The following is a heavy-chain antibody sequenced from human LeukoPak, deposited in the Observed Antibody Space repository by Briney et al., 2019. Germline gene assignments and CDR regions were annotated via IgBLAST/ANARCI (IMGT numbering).Heavy chain of an antibody. D-gene: IGHD3-16*02. J-gene: IGHJ4*02. CDR2: ISSSSSYI. CDR1: GFTFSSYS. CDR3: ARALGELSQIDY. Sequence: GGSLRLSCAASGFTFSSYSMNWVRQAPGKGLEWVSSISSSSSYIYYADSVKGRFTISRDNAKNSLYLQMNSLRAEDTAVYYCARALGELSQIDYWGQGTLVTVSS. V-gene: IGHV3-21*01.